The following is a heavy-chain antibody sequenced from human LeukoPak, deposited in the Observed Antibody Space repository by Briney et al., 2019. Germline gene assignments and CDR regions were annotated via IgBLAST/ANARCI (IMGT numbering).Heavy chain of an antibody. J-gene: IGHJ1*01. Sequence: ASVKVSCKASGYTFSTYGISWVRQAPGRGLEWMGWISPYNGNTKYPQKFQGRVTITTDESTSTAYMELSSLRSEDTAVYYCACAYGSGWYEPVEYFQHWGQGTLVTVSS. CDR2: ISPYNGNT. D-gene: IGHD6-19*01. CDR3: ACAYGSGWYEPVEYFQH. CDR1: GYTFSTYG. V-gene: IGHV1-18*01.